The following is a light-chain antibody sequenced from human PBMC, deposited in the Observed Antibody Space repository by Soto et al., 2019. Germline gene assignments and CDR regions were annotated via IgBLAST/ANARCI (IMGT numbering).Light chain of an antibody. CDR3: QQSGNS. V-gene: IGKV3-20*01. J-gene: IGKJ1*01. Sequence: DIVLPQSPGTLPLSPGERATLACRASQSVSSRYLAWYQQKPGQAPRLLIYATSSRATGIPDRFSGSGSGTEFTLTISRLETEDFAVYYCQQSGNSFGQGTKVEI. CDR2: ATS. CDR1: QSVSSRY.